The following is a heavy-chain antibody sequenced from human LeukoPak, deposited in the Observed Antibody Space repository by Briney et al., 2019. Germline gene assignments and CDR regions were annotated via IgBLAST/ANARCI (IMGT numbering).Heavy chain of an antibody. V-gene: IGHV3-48*04. CDR1: GFTFSSYS. J-gene: IGHJ4*02. CDR3: ARDTYGSGIDY. Sequence: GGSLRLSCAASGFTFSSYSMNWVRQAPGKGREWVSYISSSSSTIYYADSVKGRFTISRDNAKNSLYLQMNSLRAEDTAVYYCARDTYGSGIDYWGQGTLVTVSS. D-gene: IGHD3-10*01. CDR2: ISSSSSTI.